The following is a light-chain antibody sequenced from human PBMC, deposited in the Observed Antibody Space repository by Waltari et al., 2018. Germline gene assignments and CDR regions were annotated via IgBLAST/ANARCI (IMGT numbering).Light chain of an antibody. Sequence: QTVGTQEPSLSVSPGGTVTLTCALSSGSLSTTSYASWYQQTPGQPPRTLVYKANSRPSGVPDRFSGSILGNRAALTITGAQAEDESDYYCLLYLGSGIFVFGGGTKLTVL. J-gene: IGLJ3*02. CDR3: LLYLGSGIFV. CDR1: SGSLSTTSY. V-gene: IGLV8-61*01. CDR2: KAN.